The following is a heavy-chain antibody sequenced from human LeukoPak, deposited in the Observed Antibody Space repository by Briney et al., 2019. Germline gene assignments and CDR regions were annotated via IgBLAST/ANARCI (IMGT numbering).Heavy chain of an antibody. CDR2: ITSGGGT. CDR1: GFTFSSYA. CDR3: ASGGAYYDILTGYSDY. Sequence: PGGSLRLSCAASGFTFSSYAMTWVRQAPGQGLEWVSGITSGGGTYYADSVKGRFTISRDNSKNTLYLQMNSLRAEDTAVYYCASGGAYYDILTGYSDYWGQGTLVTVSS. J-gene: IGHJ4*02. D-gene: IGHD3-9*01. V-gene: IGHV3-23*01.